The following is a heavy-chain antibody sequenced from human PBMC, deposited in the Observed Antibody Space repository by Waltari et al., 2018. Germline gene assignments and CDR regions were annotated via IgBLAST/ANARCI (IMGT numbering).Heavy chain of an antibody. CDR2: IYASEST. V-gene: IGHV4-61*09. CDR1: GASVSSGNHY. Sequence: QVQLQESGPGLVKPSQTLSLTCSVSGASVSSGNHYLHWIRQPAGKGLGWIGYIYASESTSYNPSLKSRVTISVDTSKNQFSLKVNSVTAADTAVYYCARNYALNWFDSWGRGTLVTVSS. D-gene: IGHD2-2*01. CDR3: ARNYALNWFDS. J-gene: IGHJ5*01.